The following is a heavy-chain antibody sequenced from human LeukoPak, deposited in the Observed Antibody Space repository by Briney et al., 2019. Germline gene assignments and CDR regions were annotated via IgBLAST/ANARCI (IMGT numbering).Heavy chain of an antibody. V-gene: IGHV3-11*06. CDR1: GFTFSDYY. CDR3: ARDFRRSSSWPFDY. J-gene: IGHJ4*02. D-gene: IGHD6-13*01. CDR2: ISSSSSYT. Sequence: GGSLRLSCAASGFTFSDYYMSWIRQAPGKGLEWVSYISSSSSYTNYVDSVKGRFTISRDNAKNLLYLQMNSLRAEDTAVYHCARDFRRSSSWPFDYWGQGTLVTVSS.